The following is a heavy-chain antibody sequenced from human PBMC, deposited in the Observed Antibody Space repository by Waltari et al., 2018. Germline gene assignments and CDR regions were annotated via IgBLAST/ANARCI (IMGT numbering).Heavy chain of an antibody. CDR1: GYTFTSSD. CDR3: ARGLRFLEWLQV. Sequence: QVQLVQSGAEVKKPGASVKVSCKASGYTFTSSDINWVRQATGRGHGLIGWMNASSGNTCYAQEFQGRVTMTRNATRRTAYMELSSLGSENAAVYYCARGLRFLEWLQVWGQGTLVTVSS. D-gene: IGHD3-3*01. J-gene: IGHJ4*02. V-gene: IGHV1-8*02. CDR2: MNASSGNT.